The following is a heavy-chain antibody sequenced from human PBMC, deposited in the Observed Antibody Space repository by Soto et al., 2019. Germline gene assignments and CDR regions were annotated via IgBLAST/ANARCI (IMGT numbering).Heavy chain of an antibody. V-gene: IGHV1-18*01. CDR2: ISTLNGNT. CDR1: GYDYVTYA. CDR3: ARRVQVWLPDYYGMKI. D-gene: IGHD5-18*01. J-gene: IGHJ6*02. Sequence: QAQLVQSGAEVKKPGASVNVSCKASGYDYVTYAITWVRQRPGQGLEWMGWISTLNGNTNYAQNFQGRVTMTTGTSTRIVDLELRSLRSDDTAGYYCARRVQVWLPDYYGMKIWGQGTKVTVSS.